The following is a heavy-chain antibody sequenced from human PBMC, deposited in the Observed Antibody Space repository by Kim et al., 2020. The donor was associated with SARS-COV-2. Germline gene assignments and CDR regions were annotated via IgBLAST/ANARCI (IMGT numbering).Heavy chain of an antibody. J-gene: IGHJ6*02. CDR2: IYYSGST. V-gene: IGHV4-59*08. D-gene: IGHD3-3*01. CDR1: GGSISSYY. Sequence: SETLSLTCTVSGGSISSYYWSWIRQPPGKGLEWIGYIYYSGSTNYNPSLKSRVTISVDTPKNQFSLKLSSVTAADTAVYYCATSQNYDSWSGYYTYYYYFGMDLWGQGTTVTVSS. CDR3: ATSQNYDSWSGYYTYYYYFGMDL.